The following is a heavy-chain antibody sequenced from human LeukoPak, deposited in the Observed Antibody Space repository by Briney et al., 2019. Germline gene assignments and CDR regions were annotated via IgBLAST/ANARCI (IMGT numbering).Heavy chain of an antibody. CDR2: ISSSSSYI. J-gene: IGHJ5*02. V-gene: IGHV3-21*01. D-gene: IGHD4-17*01. CDR3: AREIRYGDYAPHDWFDP. Sequence: GGSLRLSCAASGFTFSSYSMNWVRQAPGKGPEWVSSISSSSSYIYYADSVKGRFTISRDNAKNSLYLQMNSLRAEDTAVYYCAREIRYGDYAPHDWFDPWGQGTLVTVSS. CDR1: GFTFSSYS.